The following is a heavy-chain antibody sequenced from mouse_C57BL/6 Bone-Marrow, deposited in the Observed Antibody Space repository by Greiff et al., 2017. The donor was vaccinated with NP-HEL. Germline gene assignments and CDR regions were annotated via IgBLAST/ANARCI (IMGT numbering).Heavy chain of an antibody. Sequence: QVQLQQSGAELVKPGASVKISCKASGYAFSSYWMNWVKQRPGKGLEWIGQIYPGDGDTNYNGKFKGKATLTADKSSSTAYMQLSSLTSEDSAVYFCARGIYDGYYDYGGQGTTLTVSS. D-gene: IGHD2-3*01. CDR1: GYAFSSYW. CDR3: ARGIYDGYYDY. CDR2: IYPGDGDT. V-gene: IGHV1-80*01. J-gene: IGHJ2*01.